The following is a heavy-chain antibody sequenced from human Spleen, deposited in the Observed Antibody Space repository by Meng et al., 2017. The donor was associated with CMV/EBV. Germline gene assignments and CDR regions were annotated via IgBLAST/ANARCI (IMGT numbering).Heavy chain of an antibody. CDR1: GYTFTGYY. CDR2: INPDSGGT. D-gene: IGHD6-19*01. Sequence: SCKASGYTFTGYYMHWVRQAPGQGLEWMGWINPDSGGTNYAQKFQGRVTMTRDTSISTAYMELNRLRSDDTAVYYCARARGWDAFDIWGQGTMVTVSS. CDR3: ARARGWDAFDI. V-gene: IGHV1-2*02. J-gene: IGHJ3*02.